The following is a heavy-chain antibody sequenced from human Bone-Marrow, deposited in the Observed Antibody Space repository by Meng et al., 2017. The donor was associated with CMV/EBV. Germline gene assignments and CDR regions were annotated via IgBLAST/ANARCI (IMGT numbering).Heavy chain of an antibody. V-gene: IGHV3-21*01. Sequence: GGSLRLSCAASGFTFRSSAMSWVRQAPGKGLEWVSSISSSSSYIYYADSVKGRFTISRDNAKNSLYLQMNSLRAEDTAVYYCARDIVLRGSEDNFDYWGQGTLVTVSS. J-gene: IGHJ4*02. D-gene: IGHD2/OR15-2a*01. CDR2: ISSSSSYI. CDR1: GFTFRSSA. CDR3: ARDIVLRGSEDNFDY.